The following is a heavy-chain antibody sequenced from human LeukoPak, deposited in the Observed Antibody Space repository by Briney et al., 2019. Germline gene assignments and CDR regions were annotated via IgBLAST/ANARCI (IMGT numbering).Heavy chain of an antibody. CDR2: INHSGST. CDR1: GGSFSGYY. Sequence: SETLSHTCAVYGGSFSGYYWSWIRQPPGKGLEWIGEINHSGSTNYNPTLKSRVTISVDTSKNQLSLKLSSVTAADTAVYYCARGGRRWLQLPPGYWGQGTLVTVSS. J-gene: IGHJ4*02. V-gene: IGHV4-34*01. CDR3: ARGGRRWLQLPPGY. D-gene: IGHD5-24*01.